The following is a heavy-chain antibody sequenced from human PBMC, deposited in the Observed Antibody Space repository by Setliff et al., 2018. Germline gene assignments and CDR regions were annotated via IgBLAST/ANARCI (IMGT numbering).Heavy chain of an antibody. D-gene: IGHD4-17*01. CDR1: GGSISSHY. J-gene: IGHJ4*02. CDR3: ARLAVPYYFDY. V-gene: IGHV4-59*08. Sequence: SETLSLTCTVSGGSISSHYWSWIRQPPGKGLEWIGSIYYSGSTYYNPSLKSRVTISVDTSKNQFSLKLSSVTAADTAVYYCARLAVPYYFDYWGQGTLVTVSS. CDR2: IYYSGST.